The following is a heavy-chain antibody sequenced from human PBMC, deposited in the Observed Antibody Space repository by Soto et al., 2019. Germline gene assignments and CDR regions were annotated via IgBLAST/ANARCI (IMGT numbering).Heavy chain of an antibody. Sequence: PGGSLRLSCAASGFTFDDYAMHWVRQAPGKGLEWVSGISWNSGSIGYADSVKGRFTISRDNAKNSLYLQMNSLRAEDTALYYCAKDSSPWSVVVPAAVDYWGQGTLVTVSS. D-gene: IGHD2-2*01. V-gene: IGHV3-9*01. J-gene: IGHJ4*02. CDR2: ISWNSGSI. CDR1: GFTFDDYA. CDR3: AKDSSPWSVVVPAAVDY.